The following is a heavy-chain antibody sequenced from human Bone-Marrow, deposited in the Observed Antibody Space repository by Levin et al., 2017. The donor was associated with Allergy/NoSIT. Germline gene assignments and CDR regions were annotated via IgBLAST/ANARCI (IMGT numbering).Heavy chain of an antibody. CDR3: TTDNSYGDYYFDY. D-gene: IGHD4-17*01. CDR1: GFTFSNAW. J-gene: IGHJ4*02. Sequence: GGSLRLSCAASGFTFSNAWMSWVRQAPGKGLEWVGRIKSKTDGGTTDYAAPVKGRFTISRDDSKNTLYLQMNSLKTEDTAVYYCTTDNSYGDYYFDYWGQGTLVTVSS. V-gene: IGHV3-15*01. CDR2: IKSKTDGGTT.